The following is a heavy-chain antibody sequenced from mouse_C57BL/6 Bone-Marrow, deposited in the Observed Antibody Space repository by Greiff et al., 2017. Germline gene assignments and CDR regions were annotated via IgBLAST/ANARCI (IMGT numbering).Heavy chain of an antibody. V-gene: IGHV1-15*01. Sequence: QVQLQQSGAELVRPGASVTLSCKASGYTFTDYEMHWVKQTPVHGLEWIGAIDPETGGTAYNQKFKGKAILTADKSSSTAYMELRSLTSEDSAVYYCARISSGYFDYWGQGTTLTVSS. CDR3: ARISSGYFDY. J-gene: IGHJ2*01. CDR2: IDPETGGT. D-gene: IGHD3-2*02. CDR1: GYTFTDYE.